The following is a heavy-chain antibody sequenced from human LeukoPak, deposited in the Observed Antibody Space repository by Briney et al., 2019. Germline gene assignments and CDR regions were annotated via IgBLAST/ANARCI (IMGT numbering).Heavy chain of an antibody. J-gene: IGHJ4*02. CDR3: AKGGVPTAMVDY. V-gene: IGHV3-30*18. CDR2: ISNDGSHK. CDR1: GFTFSSYA. Sequence: PGGSLRLSCAAAGFTFSSYAMSWVRQAPGKGLEWLAVISNDGSHKYYADSVKGRFTISRDNSNNTLSMQMNSLRIEDTAVYYCAKGGVPTAMVDYWGQGILVTVSS. D-gene: IGHD2-2*01.